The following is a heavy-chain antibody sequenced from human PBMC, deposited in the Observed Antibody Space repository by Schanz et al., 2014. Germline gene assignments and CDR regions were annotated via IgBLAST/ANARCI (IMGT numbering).Heavy chain of an antibody. CDR2: ISGSGGST. D-gene: IGHD1-26*01. V-gene: IGHV3-23*01. CDR3: ARDHTTESYYSAGPPIDY. CDR1: GFTFSSYA. J-gene: IGHJ4*02. Sequence: EVQLLESGGGLVQPGGSLRLSCAASGFTFSSYAMTWVRQAPGMGLEWVSAISGSGGSTYYADSVKGRFTISRDNSKNTLFLQMNSLRAEDTAVYYCARDHTTESYYSAGPPIDYWGQGTLLTVSS.